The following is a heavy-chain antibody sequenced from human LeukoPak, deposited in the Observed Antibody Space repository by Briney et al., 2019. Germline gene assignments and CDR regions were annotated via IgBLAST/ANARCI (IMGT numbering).Heavy chain of an antibody. Sequence: SETLSLTCTVSGGSISSGGYYWSWIRQHPGKGLEWIGYIYYSGSTYYNPSLKSRVTISVDTSKNQFSLKLSSVTAADTAVYYCARDTTVTTNDAFDIWGQGTMVTVSS. CDR1: GGSISSGGYY. J-gene: IGHJ3*02. V-gene: IGHV4-31*03. D-gene: IGHD4-17*01. CDR3: ARDTTVTTNDAFDI. CDR2: IYYSGST.